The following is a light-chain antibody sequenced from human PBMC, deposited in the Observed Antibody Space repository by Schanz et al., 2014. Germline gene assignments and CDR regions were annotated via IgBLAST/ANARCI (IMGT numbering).Light chain of an antibody. CDR1: SSDVGGYKY. CDR2: DVS. J-gene: IGLJ3*02. V-gene: IGLV2-14*01. CDR3: SSYTSTSTFWV. Sequence: QSALTQPASVSGSPGQSITITCTGTSSDVGGYKYVSWFQQHPGKAPKLLIYDVSNRPSGVSYRFSGSKSGNTASLVISGLRPEDDADYYCSSYTSTSTFWVFGGGTKLTVL.